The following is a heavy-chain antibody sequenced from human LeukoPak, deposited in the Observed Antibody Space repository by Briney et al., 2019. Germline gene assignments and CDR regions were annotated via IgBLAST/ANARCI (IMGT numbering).Heavy chain of an antibody. CDR3: AREGGGDFWSGYYYTGAFDI. Sequence: SETLSLTCTVSGGSLSSYYWSWIRQPPGKGLEWIGYIYYSGSTNYNPSLKSRVTISVDTSKNQFSLKLSSVTAADTAVYYCAREGGGDFWSGYYYTGAFDIWGQGTMVTVSS. J-gene: IGHJ3*02. CDR2: IYYSGST. V-gene: IGHV4-59*01. CDR1: GGSLSSYY. D-gene: IGHD3-3*01.